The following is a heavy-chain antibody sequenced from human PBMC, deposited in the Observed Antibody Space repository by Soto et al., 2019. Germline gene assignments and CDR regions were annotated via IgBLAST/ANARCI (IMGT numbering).Heavy chain of an antibody. CDR1: GGSISSYY. D-gene: IGHD3-10*01. V-gene: IGHV4-59*08. J-gene: IGHJ6*02. CDR3: ARQGFGPLHGLVDV. CDR2: VHHSWGS. Sequence: QVQLQESGPGLVKPSETLSLSCTVSGGSISSYYWCWFRQSPGKRMEWIGYVHHSWGSSYNPSLQSRVAISLDTSKRQFSLKVTSVTATDPAVYYCARQGFGPLHGLVDVWGQGTTVTVSS.